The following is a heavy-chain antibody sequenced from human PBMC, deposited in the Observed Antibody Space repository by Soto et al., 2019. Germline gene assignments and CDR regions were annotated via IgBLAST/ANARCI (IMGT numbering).Heavy chain of an antibody. J-gene: IGHJ1*01. CDR1: GYTFTSHY. CDR3: ARVYSSGWYTEYIQH. CDR2: INPSGGST. Sequence: ASVKVSCKASGYTFTSHYMHWVRQAPGQGLEWMGIINPSGGSTSYAQKFQGRVTMTRDTSTSTVYMELSSLRSEDTAVYYCARVYSSGWYTEYIQHRGQGTLGTVSS. V-gene: IGHV1-46*03. D-gene: IGHD6-19*01.